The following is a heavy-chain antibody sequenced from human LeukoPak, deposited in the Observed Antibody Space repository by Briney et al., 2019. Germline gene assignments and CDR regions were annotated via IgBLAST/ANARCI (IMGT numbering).Heavy chain of an antibody. CDR2: MNPNSGNT. J-gene: IGHJ6*03. D-gene: IGHD3-9*01. V-gene: IGHV1-8*01. CDR1: GYTFTSYD. Sequence: GASVKVSCKASGYTFTSYDINWVRQATGQGLEWMGWMNPNSGNTGYAQKFQGRVTMTRNTSISTAYMELSSLRSEDTAVYYCARGGILRYFDWPRRTWSYYYYYYMDVWGKGTTVTVSS. CDR3: ARGGILRYFDWPRRTWSYYYYYYMDV.